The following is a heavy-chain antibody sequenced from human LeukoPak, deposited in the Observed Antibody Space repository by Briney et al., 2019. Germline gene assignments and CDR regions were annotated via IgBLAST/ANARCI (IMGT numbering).Heavy chain of an antibody. V-gene: IGHV4-39*01. J-gene: IGHJ4*02. CDR3: ARHAGYDSSGYTHNYYFDY. CDR1: GGSISSSSYY. Sequence: SETLSLTCTVSGGSISSSSYYWGWIRQPPGKGLEWIGSIYYSGSTYYNPSLKSRVTISVDTSKNQFSLELSSVTAADTAVYYCARHAGYDSSGYTHNYYFDYWGQGTLVTVSS. CDR2: IYYSGST. D-gene: IGHD3-22*01.